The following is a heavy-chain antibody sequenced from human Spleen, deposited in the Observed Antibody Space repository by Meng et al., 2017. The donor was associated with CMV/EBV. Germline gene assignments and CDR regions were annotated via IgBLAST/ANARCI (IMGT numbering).Heavy chain of an antibody. CDR1: GFTFTTYG. CDR3: AKLSRSSTADY. J-gene: IGHJ4*02. D-gene: IGHD2-2*01. Sequence: GGSLRLSCAASGFTFTTYGMHWVRQAPGKGLEWVAFIRYDGNNKFYADSVKGRFTMSRDNSKDTLYLQMNSLRAEDTAVYYCAKLSRSSTADYWGQGTLVTVSS. CDR2: IRYDGNNK. V-gene: IGHV3-30*02.